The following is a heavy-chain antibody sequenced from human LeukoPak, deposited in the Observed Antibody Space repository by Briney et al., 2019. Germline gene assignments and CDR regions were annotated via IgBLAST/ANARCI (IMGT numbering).Heavy chain of an antibody. D-gene: IGHD5-18*01. CDR1: GGSISSYY. CDR2: IYYNGGA. CDR3: ARAGGVDTAMDANFDY. V-gene: IGHV4-59*01. J-gene: IGHJ4*02. Sequence: SETLSLTCTVSGGSISSYYWSWIRQPPGKGLEWIGYIYYNGGANYNPSLRSRVTISVDTSKNHFSLRLSSVTAADTAMYYCARAGGVDTAMDANFDYWGQGTLVTVSS.